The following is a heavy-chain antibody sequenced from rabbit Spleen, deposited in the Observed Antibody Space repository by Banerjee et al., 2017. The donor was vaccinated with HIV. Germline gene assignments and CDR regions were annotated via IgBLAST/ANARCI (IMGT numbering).Heavy chain of an antibody. CDR3: ARDLPGVIGWNFGW. CDR2: IYGGSSGST. CDR1: GVSFSGNSY. D-gene: IGHD4-1*01. V-gene: IGHV1S40*01. J-gene: IGHJ6*01. Sequence: QSLEESGGDLVKPGASLTLTCIASGVSFSGNSYMCWVRQAPGKGLEWIACIYGGSSGSTYYASWAKGRFTISKTSSTTVTLQVTSLTAADTATYFCARDLPGVIGWNFGWWGPGTLVTVS.